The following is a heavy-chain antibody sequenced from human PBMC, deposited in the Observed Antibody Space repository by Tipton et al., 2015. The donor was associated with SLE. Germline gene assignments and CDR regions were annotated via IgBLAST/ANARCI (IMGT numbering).Heavy chain of an antibody. CDR2: IYYSGST. CDR3: ARGDTVTKYYFDY. Sequence: TLSLTCTVSGGSISSYYWSWIRQPPGKGLEWIGYIYYSGSTNYNPSLKSRVTISVDRSKNQFSLKLSSVTAADTAVYYCARGDTVTKYYFDYWGQGTLVTVSS. D-gene: IGHD4-17*01. J-gene: IGHJ4*02. V-gene: IGHV4-59*12. CDR1: GGSISSYY.